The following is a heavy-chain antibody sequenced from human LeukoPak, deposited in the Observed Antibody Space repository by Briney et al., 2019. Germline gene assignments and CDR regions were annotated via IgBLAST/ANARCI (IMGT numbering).Heavy chain of an antibody. CDR1: GGSISGYF. V-gene: IGHV4-59*08. CDR2: IYYSGST. CDR3: ARHEVDTAKWGFDP. J-gene: IGHJ5*02. D-gene: IGHD5-18*01. Sequence: SETLSLTCTVSGGSISGYFWSWIRQPPGKGLEWIGYIYYSGSTNYNPSLKSRVTISVDTSKNQFSLKLSSVTAADTAVYYCARHEVDTAKWGFDPWGQGTLVTVSS.